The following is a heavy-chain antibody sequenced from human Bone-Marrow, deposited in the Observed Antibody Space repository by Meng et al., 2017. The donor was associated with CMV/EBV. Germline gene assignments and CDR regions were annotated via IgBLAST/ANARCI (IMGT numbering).Heavy chain of an antibody. CDR2: ISGSGGST. Sequence: GESLKISCAASGFTFSSYAMSWVRQAPGKGLEWVSAISGSGGSTYYADSVKGRFTISRDNSKNTLYLQMNSLRAEDTAVYYCAEDREDIAATSDGFDYWGQGTLVTVSS. CDR3: AEDREDIAATSDGFDY. CDR1: GFTFSSYA. J-gene: IGHJ4*02. V-gene: IGHV3-23*01. D-gene: IGHD6-13*01.